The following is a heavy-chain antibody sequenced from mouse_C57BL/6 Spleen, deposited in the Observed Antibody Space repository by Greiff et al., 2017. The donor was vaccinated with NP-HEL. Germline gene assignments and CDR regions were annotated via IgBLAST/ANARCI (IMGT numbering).Heavy chain of an antibody. J-gene: IGHJ2*01. D-gene: IGHD4-1*01. CDR1: GFTFSDYG. CDR3: ARKLTGAFDY. CDR2: ISSGSSTI. Sequence: EVHLVESGGGLVKPGGSLKLSCAASGFTFSDYGMHWVRQAPEKGLEWVAYISSGSSTIYYADTVKGRFTISRDNAKNTLFLQMTSLRSEDTAMYYCARKLTGAFDYWGQGTTLTVSS. V-gene: IGHV5-17*01.